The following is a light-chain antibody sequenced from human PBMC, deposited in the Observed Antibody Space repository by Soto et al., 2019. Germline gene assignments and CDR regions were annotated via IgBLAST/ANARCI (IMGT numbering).Light chain of an antibody. V-gene: IGKV3-15*01. Sequence: EIVMTQSPATLSVSPGERATLSCRASQCVSSNLAWYQQKPGQAPRLLIYGASTRAPGIPARFSGSGSGTEFTLTISSLQSEDSAVYYCQQYTNWPPGLTFGGGTKVEIK. CDR1: QCVSSN. CDR3: QQYTNWPPGLT. CDR2: GAS. J-gene: IGKJ4*01.